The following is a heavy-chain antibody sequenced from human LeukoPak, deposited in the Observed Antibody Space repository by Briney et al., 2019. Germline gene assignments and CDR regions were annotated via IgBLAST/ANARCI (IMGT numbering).Heavy chain of an antibody. D-gene: IGHD6-19*01. CDR1: GGSISSYY. Sequence: ASETLSLTCTVSGGSISSYYWSWIRQPPGKGLEWIGYLYYSGSTNYNPSLGSRVAMSIDTSKNQFSLQLSSVTAADTAVYYCARHTSMAGVPLLYWGQGTLVTVSS. J-gene: IGHJ4*02. CDR3: ARHTSMAGVPLLY. CDR2: LYYSGST. V-gene: IGHV4-59*08.